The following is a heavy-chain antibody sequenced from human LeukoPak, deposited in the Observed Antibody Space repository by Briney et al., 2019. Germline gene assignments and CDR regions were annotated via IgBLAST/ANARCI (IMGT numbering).Heavy chain of an antibody. CDR1: GFTFSRYA. Sequence: GGSLRLSCAASGFTFSRYATIWVRQAPGKGLEWVSGISSSGANTYYADSVKGRFTISRVNSMNTLYLQMNTLGAEDTAVYYCAKDGSKYSSTWYDSWGQGTLVTVSS. D-gene: IGHD6-13*01. CDR3: AKDGSKYSSTWYDS. CDR2: ISSSGANT. V-gene: IGHV3-23*01. J-gene: IGHJ5*01.